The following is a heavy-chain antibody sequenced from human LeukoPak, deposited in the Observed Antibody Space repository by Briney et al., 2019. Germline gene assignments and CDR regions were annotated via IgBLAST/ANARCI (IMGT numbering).Heavy chain of an antibody. CDR1: GFTFSNYA. D-gene: IGHD3-22*01. CDR2: ISESGETI. CDR3: AKALYYDGSGSSHRTFDY. Sequence: GGSLRLSCAASGFTFSNYAMSWVRQAPGKGLEWVSAISESGETIYYADSVKGRFTISRDNSENTLYLQMNSLRAEDTALYYCAKALYYDGSGSSHRTFDYWGQGTLVTVPT. J-gene: IGHJ4*02. V-gene: IGHV3-23*01.